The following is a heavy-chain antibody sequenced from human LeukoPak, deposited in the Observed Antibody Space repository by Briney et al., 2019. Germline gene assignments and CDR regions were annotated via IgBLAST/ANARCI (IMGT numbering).Heavy chain of an antibody. CDR2: MSSNGDNT. J-gene: IGHJ3*02. D-gene: IGHD6-19*01. CDR1: GFTFGDHA. Sequence: PGGSLRLSCSASGFTFGDHAMHWVRQALGKGLEYVSAMSSNGDNTYYADPVKGRFTISRDNSKNTLYLQMSSLRTEDTAVYYCVNDRAAWLRDALDIWGQGTMVTVSS. V-gene: IGHV3-64D*09. CDR3: VNDRAAWLRDALDI.